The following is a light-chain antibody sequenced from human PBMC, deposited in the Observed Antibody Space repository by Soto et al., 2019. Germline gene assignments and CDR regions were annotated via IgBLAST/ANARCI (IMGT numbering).Light chain of an antibody. Sequence: QTVVTQPPSASGTPGQRVTISCSGSSSNVGSNTVSWYQQHPGRPPKLMIYDVARWPSGVPDRFSGSKSGNTASLTISGLQAEDEADYFCCSYAGGYTYLFGTGTKVTVL. CDR2: DVA. CDR1: SSNVGSNT. CDR3: CSYAGGYTYL. J-gene: IGLJ1*01. V-gene: IGLV2-11*01.